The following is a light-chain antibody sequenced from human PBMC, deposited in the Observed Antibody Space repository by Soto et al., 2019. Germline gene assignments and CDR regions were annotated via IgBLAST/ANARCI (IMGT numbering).Light chain of an antibody. CDR3: QQRQYWPPIT. V-gene: IGKV3-11*01. CDR2: DAS. J-gene: IGKJ5*01. CDR1: PSVTNY. Sequence: PGERATLSCRASPSVTNYLAWYQQKPGQAPRLLIYDASSRASGIPARFSGSGSGTDFTLTISSLEPEDFAIYYCQQRQYWPPITFGQGTRLEI.